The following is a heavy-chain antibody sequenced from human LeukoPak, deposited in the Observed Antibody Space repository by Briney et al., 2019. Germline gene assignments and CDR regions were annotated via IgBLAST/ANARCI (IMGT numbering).Heavy chain of an antibody. J-gene: IGHJ6*02. Sequence: GGSLRLSCAASGFTFSSYGMHWVRQAPGKGLEWVAVIWYDGSNKYYADSVKGRFTISRDNSKNTLYLQMNSLRAEDTAVYYCARDGYGSGSRAYLMDVWGQGTTVTVFS. CDR3: ARDGYGSGSRAYLMDV. V-gene: IGHV3-33*01. D-gene: IGHD3-10*01. CDR1: GFTFSSYG. CDR2: IWYDGSNK.